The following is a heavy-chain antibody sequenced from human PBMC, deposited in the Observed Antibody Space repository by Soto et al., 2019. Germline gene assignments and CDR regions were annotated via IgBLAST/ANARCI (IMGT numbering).Heavy chain of an antibody. CDR3: AAGGKTYYDFWSCIPLETLASGMDV. Sequence: ASVKVSCKASGFTFTSSAVQWVRQARGQRLEWIGWIVVGSGNTNYAQKFQERVTITRDMSTSTAYMELSSLRSEDTAVYYCAAGGKTYYDFWSCIPLETLASGMDVXG. CDR1: GFTFTSSA. J-gene: IGHJ6*02. D-gene: IGHD3-3*01. CDR2: IVVGSGNT. V-gene: IGHV1-58*01.